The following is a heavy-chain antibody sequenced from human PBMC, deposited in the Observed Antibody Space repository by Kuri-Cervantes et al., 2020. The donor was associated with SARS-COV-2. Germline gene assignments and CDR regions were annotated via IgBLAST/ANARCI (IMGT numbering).Heavy chain of an antibody. V-gene: IGHV2-70*04. CDR1: GFSLNTERMR. CDR3: ARTSYSRTYCFDY. D-gene: IGHD6-13*01. J-gene: IGHJ4*02. CDR2: IEWDDSK. Sequence: SCPTLVKPTQTRTLTCSLSGFSLNTERMRVSWIRQPPGKALEWLARIEWDDSKFYTPSMRSRLSISKDTSRNLVFLTMTDMDPEDTATYYCARTSYSRTYCFDYWGQGSLVTVSS.